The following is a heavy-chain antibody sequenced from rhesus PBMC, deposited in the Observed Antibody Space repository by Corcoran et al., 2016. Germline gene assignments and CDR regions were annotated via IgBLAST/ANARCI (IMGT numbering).Heavy chain of an antibody. J-gene: IGHJ4*01. CDR3: ARDIVLGY. CDR2: IYGSCGIT. CDR1: GGSISDSYC. V-gene: IGHV4S18*01. D-gene: IGHD2-2*01. Sequence: QVQLQESGPGLVKPSETLSLTCAVSGGSISDSYCWGWIRQPAGKGMEWIGYIYGSCGITDYNPARKSRVTSSTYTSKNQFSLKLSSVTAADTAVYYCARDIVLGYCGQGVLVTVSS.